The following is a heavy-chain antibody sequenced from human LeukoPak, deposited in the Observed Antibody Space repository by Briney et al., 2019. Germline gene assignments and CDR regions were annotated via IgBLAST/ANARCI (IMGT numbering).Heavy chain of an antibody. Sequence: PGGSLRLSCAASGSTFSSYWLSWVRQAPGKGLEWVASIEQDGSQKYYVDSVRGRFTISRDNAKNSVYLQMNSLRVEDTAAYYCARNSGSYPFDYWGQGTLVTVSS. V-gene: IGHV3-7*01. CDR3: ARNSGSYPFDY. CDR1: GSTFSSYW. CDR2: IEQDGSQK. J-gene: IGHJ4*02. D-gene: IGHD1-26*01.